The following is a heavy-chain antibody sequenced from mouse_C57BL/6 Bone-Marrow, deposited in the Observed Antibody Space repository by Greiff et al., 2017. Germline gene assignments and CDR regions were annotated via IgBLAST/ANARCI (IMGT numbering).Heavy chain of an antibody. D-gene: IGHD2-13*01. J-gene: IGHJ2*01. CDR3: ARLSMVTHDFDY. Sequence: EVKLMESGGDLVKPGGSLKLSCAASGFTFSSYGMSWVRQTPDKRLEWVATISSGGSYTYYPDSVKGRFTISRDKAKNTLYLQMSSLKSEDTAIYYCARLSMVTHDFDYWGQGTTLTGSS. CDR1: GFTFSSYG. V-gene: IGHV5-6*01. CDR2: ISSGGSYT.